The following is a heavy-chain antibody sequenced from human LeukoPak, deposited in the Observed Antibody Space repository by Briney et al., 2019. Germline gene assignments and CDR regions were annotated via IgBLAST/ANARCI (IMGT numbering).Heavy chain of an antibody. CDR3: ARAYGDYFDY. V-gene: IGHV3-7*01. CDR2: IKQDGSEK. J-gene: IGHJ4*02. Sequence: GGSLRLSCAASRFTFSSYWMSWVSQAPGKGLEWVANIKQDGSEKYYVDSVKGRFTISRDNAKNSLYLQMNSLRAEDTAVYYCARAYGDYFDYWGQGTLVTVSS. D-gene: IGHD4-17*01. CDR1: RFTFSSYW.